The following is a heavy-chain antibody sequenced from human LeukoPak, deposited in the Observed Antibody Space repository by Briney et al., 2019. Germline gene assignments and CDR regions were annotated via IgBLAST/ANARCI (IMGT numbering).Heavy chain of an antibody. CDR1: GFTFSSYA. Sequence: GGSLRLSCAASGFTFSSYAMSWVRQAPGKGLEWVSAISSGGATNYADSVKGRFTISRDNSKNSLYLQMTSLRAEDTAVYYCAKKQHQRDPCFDFWGQGTLVTVSS. J-gene: IGHJ4*02. D-gene: IGHD1/OR15-1a*01. CDR3: AKKQHQRDPCFDF. V-gene: IGHV3-23*01. CDR2: ISSGGAT.